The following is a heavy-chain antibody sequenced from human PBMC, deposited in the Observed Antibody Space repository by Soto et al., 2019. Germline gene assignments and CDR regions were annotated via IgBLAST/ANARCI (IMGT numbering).Heavy chain of an antibody. J-gene: IGHJ6*02. CDR2: IIPIFCTA. D-gene: IGHD6-6*01. CDR3: ARALYSSSSYYYYYGMDV. Sequence: QVQLVQSGAEVKKPGSSVKVSCKASGGTFSSYAISWVRQAPGQGLEWMGGIIPIFCTANYAQKFQGRVTITADKSTSTAYMELSSLRSEDTAVYYCARALYSSSSYYYYYGMDVWGQGTTVTVSS. V-gene: IGHV1-69*06. CDR1: GGTFSSYA.